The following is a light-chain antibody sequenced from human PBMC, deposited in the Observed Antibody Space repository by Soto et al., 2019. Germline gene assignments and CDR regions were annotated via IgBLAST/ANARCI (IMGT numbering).Light chain of an antibody. CDR3: ISYTSSSTLYV. J-gene: IGLJ1*01. CDR1: SSDVGGYNY. V-gene: IGLV2-14*01. CDR2: EVS. Sequence: VLTQPASVSGSPGQSITISCSGASSDVGGYNYVSWYQQHPGNAPKLMIYEVSNRPSGVSNRFSGSKSGNTASLTISGPQAEDEADYYCISYTSSSTLYVFGTGTKVTVL.